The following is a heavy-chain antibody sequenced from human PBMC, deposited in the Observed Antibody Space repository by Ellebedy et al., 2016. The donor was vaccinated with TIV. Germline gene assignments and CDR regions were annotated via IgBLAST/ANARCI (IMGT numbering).Heavy chain of an antibody. J-gene: IGHJ6*02. CDR3: AKSASGFRYYYGMDV. D-gene: IGHD6-19*01. CDR2: ISGSGGST. CDR1: GFTFRSYA. Sequence: GGSLRLXXAASGFTFRSYAMSWVRQAPGKGLEWVSAISGSGGSTYYADSVKGRFTISRDNSKNTLYLQMNSLRAEDTAVYYCAKSASGFRYYYGMDVWGQGTTVTVSS. V-gene: IGHV3-23*01.